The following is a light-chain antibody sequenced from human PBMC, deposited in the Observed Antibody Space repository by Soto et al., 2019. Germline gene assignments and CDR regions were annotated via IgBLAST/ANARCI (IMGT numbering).Light chain of an antibody. V-gene: IGKV3-20*01. Sequence: EIVSTRSPGTLSLSPGGRATLSCRASQSVGSTYLAWYQQKPGQAPRLLIYGASTRATGIPDRFSGSGSGTDSTLTISRLEPEEFAVYYCQQYGYSRTFGQGTKVDIK. CDR1: QSVGSTY. CDR2: GAS. CDR3: QQYGYSRT. J-gene: IGKJ1*01.